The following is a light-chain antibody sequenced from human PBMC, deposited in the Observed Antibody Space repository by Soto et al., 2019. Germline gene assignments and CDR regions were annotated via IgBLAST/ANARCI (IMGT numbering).Light chain of an antibody. V-gene: IGKV1-39*01. CDR2: AAS. Sequence: DIPLTQSPSSLSASVGDRVTITCRASQSISTFLNWYQQKRGKAPELLIYAASNLQSGVPSRCSGSGSGTEFTLTISSLQPEDFATYYCQQSYSSPPLTFGQGTRLEI. CDR1: QSISTF. CDR3: QQSYSSPPLT. J-gene: IGKJ5*01.